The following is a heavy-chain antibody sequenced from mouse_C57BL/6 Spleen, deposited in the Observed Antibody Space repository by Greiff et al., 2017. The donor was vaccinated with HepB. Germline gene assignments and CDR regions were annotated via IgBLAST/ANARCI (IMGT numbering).Heavy chain of an antibody. CDR1: GYTFTSYW. D-gene: IGHD1-1*01. Sequence: EVQVVESGTVLARPGASVKMSCKTSGYTFTSYWMHWVKQRPGQGLEWIGAIYPGNSDTSYNQKFKGKAKLTAVTSASTAYMELSSLTNEDSAVYYCTRYYYGSSYGYFDYWGQGTTLTVSS. V-gene: IGHV1-5*01. J-gene: IGHJ2*01. CDR3: TRYYYGSSYGYFDY. CDR2: IYPGNSDT.